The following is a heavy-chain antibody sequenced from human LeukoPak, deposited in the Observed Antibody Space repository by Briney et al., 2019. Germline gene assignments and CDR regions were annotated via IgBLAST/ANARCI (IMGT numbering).Heavy chain of an antibody. CDR1: GGSISSSSYY. V-gene: IGHV4-39*07. D-gene: IGHD3-10*01. Sequence: SETLSLTCTVSGGSISSSSYYWGWIRQPPGKGLEWFVYIYYSGTTYYNPSLKSRVTISVDPSKNQFSLKLTSVTAADTAVYYCARGSGIHPDSSEPVDYWGQGTLVTVSS. J-gene: IGHJ4*02. CDR3: ARGSGIHPDSSEPVDY. CDR2: IYYSGTT.